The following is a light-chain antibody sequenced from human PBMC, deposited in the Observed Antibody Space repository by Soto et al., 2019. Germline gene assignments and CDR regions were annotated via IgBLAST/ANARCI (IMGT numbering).Light chain of an antibody. CDR1: QTVFYSSNNKDY. J-gene: IGKJ5*01. Sequence: DIVVKQSPTSLAGSLGERVNVNFKAVQTVFYSSNNKDYLAWYQQKPGQPPKVLIYWASTRESGVPDRFSGSGSGTDFTLTIGSLQAEDVAVYYCQQYYSTLITFDQGTRLEIK. CDR3: QQYYSTLIT. V-gene: IGKV4-1*01. CDR2: WAS.